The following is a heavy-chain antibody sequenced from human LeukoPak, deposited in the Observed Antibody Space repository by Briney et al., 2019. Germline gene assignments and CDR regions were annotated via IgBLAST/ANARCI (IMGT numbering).Heavy chain of an antibody. CDR2: IIPILGIA. Sequence: SVKVSCKASGGTFSSYTISWVRQAPGQGLEWMGRIIPILGIANYAQKFQGRVTITADKSTSTAYMELRSLRFDDTAVYYCARDFAPIAARPNFDYWGQGTLVTVSS. D-gene: IGHD6-6*01. CDR1: GGTFSSYT. J-gene: IGHJ4*02. CDR3: ARDFAPIAARPNFDY. V-gene: IGHV1-69*04.